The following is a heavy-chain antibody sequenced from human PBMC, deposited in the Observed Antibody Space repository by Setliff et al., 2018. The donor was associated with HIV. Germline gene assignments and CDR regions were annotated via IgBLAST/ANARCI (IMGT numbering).Heavy chain of an antibody. V-gene: IGHV4-38-2*02. Sequence: PSETLSLTCNVSGYSISSGFYWGRIRQPPGKGLEWIGNIFHSGNTDQNPSLKSRVTMSVETSENQFSLRLNSVTAADTAVYYCARRTIWGDAFDIWGRGTMVTVSS. D-gene: IGHD3-16*01. J-gene: IGHJ3*02. CDR1: GYSISSGFY. CDR3: ARRTIWGDAFDI. CDR2: IFHSGNT.